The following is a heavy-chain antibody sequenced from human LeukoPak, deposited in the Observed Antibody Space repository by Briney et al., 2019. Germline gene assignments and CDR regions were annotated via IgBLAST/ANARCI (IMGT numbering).Heavy chain of an antibody. V-gene: IGHV3-23*01. CDR3: ARVGLEDAFDI. J-gene: IGHJ3*02. D-gene: IGHD3-3*01. Sequence: GGSLRLSCAASGFTFNNYAMSWLRQAPGKGLEWVSAISESGTVTYYANSVKGRFTISRDNSKNTVSLQMNSLRAEDTAVYYCARVGLEDAFDIWGQGTMVTVSS. CDR1: GFTFNNYA. CDR2: ISESGTVT.